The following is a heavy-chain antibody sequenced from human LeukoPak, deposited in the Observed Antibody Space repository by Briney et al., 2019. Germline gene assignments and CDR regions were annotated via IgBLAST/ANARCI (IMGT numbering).Heavy chain of an antibody. CDR2: IYYSGST. CDR3: ARTPSVYCSGGDCYPGHFDY. Sequence: SETLSLTCTVSGGSISSSSYYWGWIRQPPGKGLEWIGSIYYSGSTYYNPSLKSRVTISVDTSKNQFSLKLASVTAADTAVYYCARTPSVYCSGGDCYPGHFDYWGQGALVTVSS. V-gene: IGHV4-39*07. CDR1: GGSISSSSYY. J-gene: IGHJ4*02. D-gene: IGHD2-15*01.